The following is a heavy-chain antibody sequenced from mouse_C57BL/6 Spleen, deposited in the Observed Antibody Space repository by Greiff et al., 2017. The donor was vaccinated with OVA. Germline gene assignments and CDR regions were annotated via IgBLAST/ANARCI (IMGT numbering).Heavy chain of an antibody. V-gene: IGHV14-4*01. Sequence: VQLQQSGAELVRPGASVKLSCTASGFNIKDDYMHWVKQRPEQGLEWIGWIDPENGDTEYASKFQGKATITADKSSNTADLQLSSLTSEDTAVYNCTAAVYYDHGRCAYWGQGTLVTVSA. D-gene: IGHD2-4*01. CDR3: TAAVYYDHGRCAY. J-gene: IGHJ3*01. CDR1: GFNIKDDY. CDR2: IDPENGDT.